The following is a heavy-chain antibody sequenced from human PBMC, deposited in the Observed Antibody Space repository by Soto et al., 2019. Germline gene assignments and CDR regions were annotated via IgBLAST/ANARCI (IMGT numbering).Heavy chain of an antibody. D-gene: IGHD1-26*01. CDR2: MSYDGSNE. CDR3: VKDGSHNFDY. J-gene: IGHJ4*02. Sequence: QVQLVESGGGVVQPGRSLRLSCAASGFTFSHYAMHWVRQAPGKGLEWVALMSYDGSNEYYADSVKGRFTISRDNSKNTLYLQMNRLRAEDTALDYCVKDGSHNFDYWGQGTLVTFSA. V-gene: IGHV3-30*18. CDR1: GFTFSHYA.